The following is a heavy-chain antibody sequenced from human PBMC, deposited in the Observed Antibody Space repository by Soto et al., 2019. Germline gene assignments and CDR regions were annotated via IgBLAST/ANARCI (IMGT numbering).Heavy chain of an antibody. CDR3: ARDYCSSTGCYAHPFDY. CDR2: IWYDGSNK. J-gene: IGHJ4*02. V-gene: IGHV3-33*01. CDR1: GFSFRSYG. Sequence: QVQLVESGGGVVQPGRSLRLSCAASGFSFRSYGMHWVRQAPGKGLEWVAVIWYDGSNKYYADSVKGRFTISRDNSKNTLYLQMNSLRSEDTAVYYCARDYCSSTGCYAHPFDYWGQGTLVTVSS. D-gene: IGHD2-2*01.